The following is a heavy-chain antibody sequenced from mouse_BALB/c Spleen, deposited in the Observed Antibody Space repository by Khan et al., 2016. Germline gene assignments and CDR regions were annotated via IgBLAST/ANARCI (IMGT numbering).Heavy chain of an antibody. V-gene: IGHV1S137*01. J-gene: IGHJ4*01. Sequence: QVQLKQSGAELVRPGVSVKISCKGSGYTFTDYTLHWVKQRHAKSLEWIGVISTYHGDATYNQKFKGKATMTVDKSSSTAYMELARLTSEDSAIYYCSSRCSMITTAGDMDCWGQGTSVTVSS. CDR2: ISTYHGDA. D-gene: IGHD2-4*01. CDR3: SSRCSMITTAGDMDC. CDR1: GYTFTDYT.